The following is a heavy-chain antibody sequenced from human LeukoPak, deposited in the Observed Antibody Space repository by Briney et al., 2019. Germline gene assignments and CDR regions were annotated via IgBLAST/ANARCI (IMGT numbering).Heavy chain of an antibody. Sequence: PGGSLRLSCAASGFTFSDYYMSWIRQAPGKGLEWVSYISSSGSTIYYADSVKGRFTISRDNAKNSLYLQMNSLRAEDTAVYYCASLTDYGGNLDDYWGQGTLVTVSS. J-gene: IGHJ4*02. CDR3: ASLTDYGGNLDDY. CDR2: ISSSGSTI. V-gene: IGHV3-11*01. D-gene: IGHD4-23*01. CDR1: GFTFSDYY.